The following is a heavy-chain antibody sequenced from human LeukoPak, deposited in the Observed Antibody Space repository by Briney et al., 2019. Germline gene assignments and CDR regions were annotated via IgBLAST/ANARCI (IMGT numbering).Heavy chain of an antibody. D-gene: IGHD2-2*02. CDR1: GFTFSRYS. Sequence: GGSLRLSCAASGFTFSRYSMNWVRQAPGKGLEWVPSISSSSSYIYYADSVKGRFTISRDNAKNSLYLQMNSLRAEDTAVYYCARGSACSSTSCYRGQFDPWGQGTLVTVSS. J-gene: IGHJ5*02. V-gene: IGHV3-21*01. CDR3: ARGSACSSTSCYRGQFDP. CDR2: ISSSSSYI.